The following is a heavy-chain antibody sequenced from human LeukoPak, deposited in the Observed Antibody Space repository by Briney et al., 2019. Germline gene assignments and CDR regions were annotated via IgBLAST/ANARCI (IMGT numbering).Heavy chain of an antibody. CDR1: GFTFSDYY. CDR3: AELGITMIGGV. Sequence: GGSLRLSCAASGFTFSDYYMSWIRQAPGKGLEWVSYISATNTNIHYTDSEKGRFTISRHKAKNSLYLQMNSLRAEDTAVYYCAELGITMIGGVWGKGTTVTISS. D-gene: IGHD3-10*02. J-gene: IGHJ6*04. V-gene: IGHV3-11*04. CDR2: ISATNTNI.